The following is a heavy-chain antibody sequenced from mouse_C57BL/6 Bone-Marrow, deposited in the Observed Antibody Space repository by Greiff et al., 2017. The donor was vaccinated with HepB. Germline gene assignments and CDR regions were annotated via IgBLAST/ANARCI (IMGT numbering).Heavy chain of an antibody. CDR1: GYAFSSSW. Sequence: VQLQESGPELVKPGASVKISCKASGYAFSSSWMNWVKQRPGKGLEWIGRIYPGDGDTNYNGKFKGKATLTADKSSSTAYMQLSSLTSEDSAVYFCARDYYGSLLYYYAMDYWGQGTSVTVSS. CDR2: IYPGDGDT. V-gene: IGHV1-82*01. D-gene: IGHD1-1*01. CDR3: ARDYYGSLLYYYAMDY. J-gene: IGHJ4*01.